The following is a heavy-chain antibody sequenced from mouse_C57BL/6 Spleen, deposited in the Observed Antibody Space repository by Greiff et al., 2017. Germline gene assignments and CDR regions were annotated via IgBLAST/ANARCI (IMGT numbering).Heavy chain of an antibody. V-gene: IGHV1-64*01. CDR2: IHPNSGST. CDR3: AGLRGSSGYVLDY. CDR1: GYTFTSYW. Sequence: QVQLQQPGAELVKPGASVKLSCKASGYTFTSYWMHWVKQRPGQGLEWIGMIHPNSGSTNYNEKFKSKATLTVDKSSSTAYMQLSSLTSEDSAVFYCAGLRGSSGYVLDYWGQGTTLTVSS. J-gene: IGHJ2*01. D-gene: IGHD3-2*02.